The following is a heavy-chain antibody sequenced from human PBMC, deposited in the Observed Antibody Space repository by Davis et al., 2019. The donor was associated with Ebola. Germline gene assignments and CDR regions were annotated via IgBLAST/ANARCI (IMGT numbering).Heavy chain of an antibody. J-gene: IGHJ3*02. CDR3: ARVSLYSTGWVYGFDI. V-gene: IGHV7-4-1*02. CDR2: INTNTGNP. Sequence: ASVKVSCKASGYPFTNYAMNWVRQAPGQGLEWMGWINTNTGNPTYAQGFTGRFVFSLDTSVSTAYLQISSLKAEDTAVYHCARVSLYSTGWVYGFDIWGQGTMATVSS. CDR1: GYPFTNYA. D-gene: IGHD6-19*01.